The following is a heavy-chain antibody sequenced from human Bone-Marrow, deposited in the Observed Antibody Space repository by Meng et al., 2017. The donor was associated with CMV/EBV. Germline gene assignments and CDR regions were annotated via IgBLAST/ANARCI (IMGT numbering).Heavy chain of an antibody. D-gene: IGHD4-23*01. CDR3: ARHSSLTMVVTY. Sequence: SETLSLTCTVSGGSISSSSYYWGWIRQPPGKGLEWIGSIYYSGSTYYNPSLKSRVTISVDTSKNQFSLKLSSVTAADTAVYYCARHSSLTMVVTYWGQGTLVTGSS. V-gene: IGHV4-39*01. CDR1: GGSISSSSYY. J-gene: IGHJ4*02. CDR2: IYYSGST.